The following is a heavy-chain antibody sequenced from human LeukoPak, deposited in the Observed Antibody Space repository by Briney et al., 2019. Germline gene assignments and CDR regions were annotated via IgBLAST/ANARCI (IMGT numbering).Heavy chain of an antibody. D-gene: IGHD4-17*01. CDR2: IKQDGSEK. CDR3: AREEYGDHLWW. V-gene: IGHV3-7*01. J-gene: IGHJ4*02. Sequence: GGSLRLSCAASGFIFSSYWMSWVRQAPGKGLEWVANIKQDGSEKYYVDSVKGRFSISRDNAKNSLYLQMSGLRAEDTAVYYYAREEYGDHLWWWGQGTPVTVSS. CDR1: GFIFSSYW.